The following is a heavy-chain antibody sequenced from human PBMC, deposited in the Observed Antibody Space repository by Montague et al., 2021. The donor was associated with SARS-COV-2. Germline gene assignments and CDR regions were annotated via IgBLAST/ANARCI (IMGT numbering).Heavy chain of an antibody. V-gene: IGHV4-31*03. J-gene: IGHJ4*02. CDR3: ARGVIAAPGYFDY. CDR2: IYYSGNT. Sequence: TLSLTCTVSGGSFNSGAYFWSWIRQHPEKSLDWIAYIYYSGNTYYNPSLKSRVALSVDTSKKQFSLNLTSVTAADTATYYCARGVIAAPGYFDYWGQGTLVTVSS. D-gene: IGHD2-15*01. CDR1: GGSFNSGAYF.